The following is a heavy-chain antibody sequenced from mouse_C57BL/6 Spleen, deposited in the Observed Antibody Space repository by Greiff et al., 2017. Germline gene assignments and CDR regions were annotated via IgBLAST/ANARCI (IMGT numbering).Heavy chain of an antibody. Sequence: EVKVVESGEGLVKPGGSLKLSCAASGFTFSSYAMSWVRQTPEKRLEWVAYISSGGDYIYYADTVKGRFTISRDNARNTLYLQMSSLKSEDTAMYYCTRGDDYDSFDYWGQGTTLTVSS. CDR2: ISSGGDYI. CDR1: GFTFSSYA. D-gene: IGHD2-4*01. CDR3: TRGDDYDSFDY. V-gene: IGHV5-9-1*02. J-gene: IGHJ2*01.